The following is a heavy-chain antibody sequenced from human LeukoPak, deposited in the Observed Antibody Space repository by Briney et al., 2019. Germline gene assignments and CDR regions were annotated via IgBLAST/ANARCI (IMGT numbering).Heavy chain of an antibody. Sequence: ASVTVSCKASGYTFTGYYMHWVRQAPGHGLEWMGWINPNSGGTNYAQKFQGRVTMTRDTSISTAYMELSRLRSDDTAVYYCASGEGIAAAGIFYWGQGTLVTVSS. CDR1: GYTFTGYY. CDR3: ASGEGIAAAGIFY. J-gene: IGHJ4*02. CDR2: INPNSGGT. D-gene: IGHD6-13*01. V-gene: IGHV1-2*02.